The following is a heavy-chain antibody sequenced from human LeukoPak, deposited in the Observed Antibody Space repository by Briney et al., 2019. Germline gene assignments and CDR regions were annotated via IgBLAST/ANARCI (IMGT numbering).Heavy chain of an antibody. CDR1: GGSISSSSYY. CDR3: ARGYSSSPAYYYYYYMDV. CDR2: IYYSGCT. J-gene: IGHJ6*03. D-gene: IGHD6-6*01. Sequence: SETLSLTCTVSGGSISSSSYYWGWIRQPPGKGLEWIGSIYYSGCTYYNPSLKSRVTISVDTSKNQFSLKLSSVTAADTAVYYCARGYSSSPAYYYYYYMDVWGKGTTVTVSS. V-gene: IGHV4-39*01.